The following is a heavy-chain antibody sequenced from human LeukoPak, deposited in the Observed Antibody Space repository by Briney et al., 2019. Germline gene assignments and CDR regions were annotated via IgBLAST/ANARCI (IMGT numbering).Heavy chain of an antibody. CDR2: ISYDGSNK. CDR1: GFTFSSYG. D-gene: IGHD2-15*01. CDR3: AKVNGYCSGGSCPGCFDP. J-gene: IGHJ5*02. Sequence: PGGSLRLSCAASGFTFSSYGMHWVRQAPDKGLEWVAVISYDGSNKYYADSVKGRFTISRDNSKNTLYLQMNSLRAEDTAVYYCAKVNGYCSGGSCPGCFDPWGQGTLVTVSS. V-gene: IGHV3-30*18.